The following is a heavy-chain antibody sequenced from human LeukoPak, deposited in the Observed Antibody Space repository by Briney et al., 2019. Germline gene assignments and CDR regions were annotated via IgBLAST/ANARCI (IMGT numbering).Heavy chain of an antibody. CDR3: GMILVAAAWAFDY. CDR2: INPNSGGT. CDR1: GYTFTGYY. Sequence: ASVKVSCKASGYTFTGYYMHWVRQAPGQGLEWMGWINPNSGGTNYAQKFQGRVTMTRDTSISTAYMELSRLRSDDTAVYYCGMILVAAAWAFDYWGQGTLVTVSS. J-gene: IGHJ4*02. V-gene: IGHV1-2*02. D-gene: IGHD6-13*01.